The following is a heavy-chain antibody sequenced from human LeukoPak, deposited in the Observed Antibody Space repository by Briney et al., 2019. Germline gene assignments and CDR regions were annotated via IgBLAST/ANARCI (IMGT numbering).Heavy chain of an antibody. CDR3: ARGRLDNIVGATGSDAFDI. CDR2: IYYSGST. V-gene: IGHV4-59*01. Sequence: PSETLSLTCTVSGGSISSYYWSWIRQPPGKGLEWIGYIYYSGSTNYNPSLKSRVTISVDTSKNQFSLKLSSVTAADTAVYYCARGRLDNIVGATGSDAFDIWGQGTMVTVSS. J-gene: IGHJ3*02. D-gene: IGHD1-26*01. CDR1: GGSISSYY.